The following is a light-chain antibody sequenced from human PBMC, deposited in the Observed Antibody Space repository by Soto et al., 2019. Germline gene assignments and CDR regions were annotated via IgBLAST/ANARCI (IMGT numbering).Light chain of an antibody. V-gene: IGKV3-15*01. CDR2: GAS. J-gene: IGKJ1*01. CDR1: QSVSSN. CDR3: QQYDSWLVWT. Sequence: IVLTQSPATLSVSPGDTATLSCRANQSVSSNLAWYQQKPGQAPRLLIYGASTRATAIPARFSGSGSGTEFTLNITSLQSEDIAVYYCQQYDSWLVWTFGQGNQVEIX.